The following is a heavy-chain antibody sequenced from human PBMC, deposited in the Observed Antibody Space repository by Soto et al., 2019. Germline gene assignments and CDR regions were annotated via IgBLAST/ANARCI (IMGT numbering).Heavy chain of an antibody. D-gene: IGHD1-26*01. CDR2: IYHSGST. CDR1: GGSISRSNW. J-gene: IGHJ6*02. Sequence: SETLSLTCAVSGGSISRSNWWSWVRQPPGKGLEWIGEIYHSGSTNYNPSLKSRVTISVDKSKNQYSLKLSSVTAADTAVYYCARVAGSYYYGMDVWGQGTTGTVSS. CDR3: ARVAGSYYYGMDV. V-gene: IGHV4-4*02.